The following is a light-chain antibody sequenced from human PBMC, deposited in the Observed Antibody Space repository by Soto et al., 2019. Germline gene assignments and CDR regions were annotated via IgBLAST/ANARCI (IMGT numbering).Light chain of an antibody. CDR2: AAS. Sequence: IQMTQSPSSLSASVGDRVTITCRASQDISSSLDWFQQKPWKVPKLLIYAASTLQSGVPSRFSGSGSGTDFTLTISSLQPDDVANYYCQRSNTAPQTFGGGTKVEIK. CDR3: QRSNTAPQT. V-gene: IGKV1-27*01. CDR1: QDISSS. J-gene: IGKJ4*01.